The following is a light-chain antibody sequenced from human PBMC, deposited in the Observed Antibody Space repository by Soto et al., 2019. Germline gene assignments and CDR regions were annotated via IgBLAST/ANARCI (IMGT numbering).Light chain of an antibody. CDR2: SNN. CDR1: SSNIGSNT. V-gene: IGLV1-44*01. CDR3: AAWDDSLNAVV. Sequence: QSVLTQPPSASGTPGQRVTISCSGGSSNIGSNTVNRYQQLPGTAPNLLIYSNNQRPSGVPDRFSGSKSGTSASLAISGLQSEDEADYYCAAWDDSLNAVVFGGGTKLTVL. J-gene: IGLJ2*01.